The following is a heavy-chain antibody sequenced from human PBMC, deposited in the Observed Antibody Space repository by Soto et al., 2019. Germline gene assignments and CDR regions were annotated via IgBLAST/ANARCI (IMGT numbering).Heavy chain of an antibody. CDR2: IYDSGST. CDR3: ARGTKYYYQGMDV. CDR1: GDSIKNYY. V-gene: IGHV4-59*01. Sequence: SSETLSLTCTVSGDSIKNYYWTWIRQPPGKGLEWIGYIYDSGSTSYNPSLKSRLTISVDTSKNQFSLKLKSVTAADTAVYYCARGTKYYYQGMDVWGQGTTVTVSS. J-gene: IGHJ6*02.